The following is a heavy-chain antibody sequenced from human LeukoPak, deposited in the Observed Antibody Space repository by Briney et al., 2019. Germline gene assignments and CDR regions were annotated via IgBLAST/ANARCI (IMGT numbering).Heavy chain of an antibody. V-gene: IGHV3-30*04. J-gene: IGHJ4*02. CDR2: VAHDEKTI. D-gene: IGHD1-26*01. Sequence: PGRSLRLSCAASGFTFTGHSMHWVRQAPGKGLEWVAVVAHDEKTIFYADSLKGRFTVSRDNSKNTVYLQMNSLRDEDTAVYYCAREKQSGGTPFDYWGQGSLVTVSS. CDR1: GFTFTGHS. CDR3: AREKQSGGTPFDY.